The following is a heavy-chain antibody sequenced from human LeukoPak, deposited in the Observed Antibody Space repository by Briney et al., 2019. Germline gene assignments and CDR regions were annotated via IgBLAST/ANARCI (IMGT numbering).Heavy chain of an antibody. CDR3: AKDMGAAAGTPLDY. D-gene: IGHD6-13*01. Sequence: GRSLRLSCAASGSTFSSYGMHWVRQAPGRGLEWVAVISYDGSNKYYADSVKGRFTISRDNSKNTLYLQMNSLRAEDTAVYYCAKDMGAAAGTPLDYWGQGTLVTVSS. J-gene: IGHJ4*02. CDR2: ISYDGSNK. V-gene: IGHV3-30*18. CDR1: GSTFSSYG.